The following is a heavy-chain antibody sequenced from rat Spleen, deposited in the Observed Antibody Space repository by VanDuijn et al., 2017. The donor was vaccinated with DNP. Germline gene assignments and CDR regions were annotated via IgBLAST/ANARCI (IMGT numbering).Heavy chain of an antibody. D-gene: IGHD4-3*01. V-gene: IGHV5S10*01. Sequence: EVQLVESGGGLVQPGRSLKLSCTASGFTFGDYNMAWVRQAPKKGLEWVATIVHDGSRTYYRDSVKGRFTISRNNAKNSLYLQMDSLRSEDTATYYCTSPVPSGHYVMDAWGQGTSVTVSS. CDR1: GFTFGDYN. J-gene: IGHJ4*01. CDR3: TSPVPSGHYVMDA. CDR2: IVHDGSRT.